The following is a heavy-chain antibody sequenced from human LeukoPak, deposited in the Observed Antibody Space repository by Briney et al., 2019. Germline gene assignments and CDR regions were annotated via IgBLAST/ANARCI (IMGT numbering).Heavy chain of an antibody. V-gene: IGHV3-23*01. Sequence: GGSLRLSCAASGFTFSSYAMSWVRQAPGKGPEWVSAISGSGGSTYYADSVKGRFTISRDNSKNTLYLQMNSLRAEDTAVYYCAKSVAARPDAFDIWGQGTMVTVSS. J-gene: IGHJ3*02. CDR3: AKSVAARPDAFDI. CDR1: GFTFSSYA. CDR2: ISGSGGST. D-gene: IGHD6-6*01.